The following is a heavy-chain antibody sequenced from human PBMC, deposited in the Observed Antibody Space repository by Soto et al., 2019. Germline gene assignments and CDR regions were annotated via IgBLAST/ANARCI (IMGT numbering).Heavy chain of an antibody. J-gene: IGHJ4*02. CDR3: ARHWAYYDSSGYYLDY. Sequence: PGESLKISCKGSGYSFTSYWIGWVRQMPGKGLEWMGIIYPGDSDTRYSPSFQGQVTISADKSISTAYLQWSSLKASDTAMYYCARHWAYYDSSGYYLDYWGQGTLGTVSS. D-gene: IGHD3-22*01. CDR2: IYPGDSDT. CDR1: GYSFTSYW. V-gene: IGHV5-51*01.